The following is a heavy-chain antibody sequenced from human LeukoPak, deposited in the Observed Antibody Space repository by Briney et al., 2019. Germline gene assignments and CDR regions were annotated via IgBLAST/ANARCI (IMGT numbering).Heavy chain of an antibody. D-gene: IGHD2-2*01. CDR2: ISGSGGST. V-gene: IGHV3-23*01. CDR1: GFTFRSYA. Sequence: PGGSLRLSCGASGFTFRSYAMSWGRQAPGEGVGWGSAISGSGGSTYYADSVKGRFTISRDNSKNTLYLQMNSLRAEDTAVYYCAKDNTEDNVVVPAAIELLWFGELAYWGQGTLVTVSS. CDR3: AKDNTEDNVVVPAAIELLWFGELAY. J-gene: IGHJ4*02.